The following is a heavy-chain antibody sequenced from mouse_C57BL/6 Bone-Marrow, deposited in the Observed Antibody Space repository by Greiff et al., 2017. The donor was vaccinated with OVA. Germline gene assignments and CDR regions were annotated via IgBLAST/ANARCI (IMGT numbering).Heavy chain of an antibody. CDR2: IDPSDSET. V-gene: IGHV1-52*01. J-gene: IGHJ2*01. CDR1: GYTFTSYW. D-gene: IGHD4-1*01. CDR3: ARGGLGRGSYYFDY. Sequence: VQLQQPGAELVRPGSSVKLSCKASGYTFTSYWMHWVKQRPIQGLEWIGNIDPSDSETHYNQKFKDKATLTVDKSSSTAYMQLSSLTSEDSAVYYCARGGLGRGSYYFDYWGQGTTLTVSS.